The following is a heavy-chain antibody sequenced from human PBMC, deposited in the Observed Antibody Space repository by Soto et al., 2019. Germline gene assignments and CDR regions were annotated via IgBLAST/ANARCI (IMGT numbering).Heavy chain of an antibody. J-gene: IGHJ3*02. D-gene: IGHD3-22*01. V-gene: IGHV3-33*01. Sequence: SGGSLRLSCAASGFTFSSYGMHWVRQAPGKGLEWVAVIWYDGSNKYYADSVKGRFTISRDNSKNTLYLQMNSLRAEDTAVYYCAREIVAHDAFDIWGQGTMVTVSS. CDR1: GFTFSSYG. CDR3: AREIVAHDAFDI. CDR2: IWYDGSNK.